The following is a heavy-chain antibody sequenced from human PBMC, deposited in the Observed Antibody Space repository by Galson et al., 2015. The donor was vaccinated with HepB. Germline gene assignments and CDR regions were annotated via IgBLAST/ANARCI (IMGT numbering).Heavy chain of an antibody. CDR3: AKDTPYYCSGGSCYSSLDD. D-gene: IGHD2-15*01. Sequence: SLRLSCAASGFSFSSYGMHWVRQAPGKGLEWVAFTRLDGGDKYYADSVKGRFTISRDNSKNMLYLQMNSLRPEDTAVYYCAKDTPYYCSGGSCYSSLDDWGQGTLVTVSS. J-gene: IGHJ4*02. V-gene: IGHV3-30*02. CDR2: TRLDGGDK. CDR1: GFSFSSYG.